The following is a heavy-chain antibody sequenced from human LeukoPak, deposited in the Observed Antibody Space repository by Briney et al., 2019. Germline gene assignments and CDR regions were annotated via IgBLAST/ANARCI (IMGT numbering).Heavy chain of an antibody. CDR2: ISGSGGSI. D-gene: IGHD6-13*01. V-gene: IGHV3-23*01. CDR3: AKEAVAAAGPFDY. Sequence: GGSLRLSCAASGFTFSSYAMSWVRQAPGKGLEWVSSISGSGGSIYYADSVKGRFAISRDNSKSTLYLQMNSLRAEDTAIYYCAKEAVAAAGPFDYWGQGTLVTVSS. J-gene: IGHJ4*02. CDR1: GFTFSSYA.